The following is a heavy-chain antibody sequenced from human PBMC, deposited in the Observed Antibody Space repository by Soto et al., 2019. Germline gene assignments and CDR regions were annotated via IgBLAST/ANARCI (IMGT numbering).Heavy chain of an antibody. D-gene: IGHD6-6*01. Sequence: PGGSLRLSCAASGFTLRSYWMSWVRQAPGKGLEWLATIKTDASEKKYVDSVKGRFTVSRDNAKNSLYLQMDSLRAEDTAVYYCAKARGRGSSSRNYYYGMDVWGQGTTVTVSS. V-gene: IGHV3-7*01. J-gene: IGHJ6*02. CDR3: AKARGRGSSSRNYYYGMDV. CDR2: IKTDASEK. CDR1: GFTLRSYW.